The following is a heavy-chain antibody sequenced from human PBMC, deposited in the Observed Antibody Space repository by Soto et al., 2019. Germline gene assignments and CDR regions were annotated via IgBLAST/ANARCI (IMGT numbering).Heavy chain of an antibody. V-gene: IGHV1-2*02. J-gene: IGHJ6*02. CDR2: INPNSGGT. CDR3: ARDLYYGSGSTTPYGYYYGMDV. CDR1: GYTFTGYY. D-gene: IGHD3-10*01. Sequence: QVQLVQSGAEVKKPGASVKVSCKASGYTFTGYYMHWVRQAPGQGLEWMGWINPNSGGTNYAQKFQGRVTMTRDTSISTAYMELSRLRSDDTAVYYCARDLYYGSGSTTPYGYYYGMDVWGQGTTVTVSS.